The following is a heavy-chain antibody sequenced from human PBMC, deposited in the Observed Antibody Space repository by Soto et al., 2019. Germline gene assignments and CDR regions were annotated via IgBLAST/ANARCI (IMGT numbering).Heavy chain of an antibody. D-gene: IGHD2-2*01. J-gene: IGHJ6*02. CDR1: GGTFSSYA. V-gene: IGHV1-69*13. CDR3: ARPLGYCSSTSCYFVYYGRDV. Sequence: SVKVSCKASGGTFSSYAISWVRQAPGQGLEWMGGIIPIFGTANYAQKFQGRVTITADESTSTAYMELSSLRSEDTAVYYCARPLGYCSSTSCYFVYYGRDVWGQGTTVTV. CDR2: IIPIFGTA.